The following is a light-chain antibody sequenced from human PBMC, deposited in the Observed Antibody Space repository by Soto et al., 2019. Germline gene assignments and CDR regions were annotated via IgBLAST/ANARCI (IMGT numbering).Light chain of an antibody. V-gene: IGKV3-20*01. J-gene: IGKJ1*01. Sequence: EIVLTQSPATLSLSPGESATLSCRASESVDFHLAWYQQKPGHAPRLLMYGASIRAAGVPDRFSGSGSGTEFTLTISRLEPEDFTVYYCHHYETFGQGTKVDIK. CDR3: HHYET. CDR2: GAS. CDR1: ESVDFH.